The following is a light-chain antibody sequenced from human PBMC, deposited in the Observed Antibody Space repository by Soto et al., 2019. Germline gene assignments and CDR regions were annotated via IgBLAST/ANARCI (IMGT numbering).Light chain of an antibody. CDR2: GGS. CDR3: RHYDSLPLT. V-gene: IGKV1-33*01. Sequence: DIQLTKSPSSLSASVGDRVTIACQASHNIFNYLNWYQFKPGKAPKVLIFGGSNLETGVPSRFSGSGSGTAYSLTINSLQPEDVATYYCRHYDSLPLTFGGGTKVDIK. J-gene: IGKJ4*01. CDR1: HNIFNY.